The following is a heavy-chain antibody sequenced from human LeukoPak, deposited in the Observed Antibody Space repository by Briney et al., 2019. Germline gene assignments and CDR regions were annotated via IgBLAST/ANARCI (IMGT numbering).Heavy chain of an antibody. CDR1: GFTVSSNY. CDR3: ARDWLGDSSSSDC. D-gene: IGHD6-13*01. Sequence: GGSLRLSCAASGFTVSSNYMSWVRQAPGKGLEWVSVIYSGGSTYYADSVKGRFTISRGNSKNTLYLQMNSLRAEDTAVYYCARDWLGDSSSSDCWGQGTLVTVSS. J-gene: IGHJ4*02. V-gene: IGHV3-53*01. CDR2: IYSGGST.